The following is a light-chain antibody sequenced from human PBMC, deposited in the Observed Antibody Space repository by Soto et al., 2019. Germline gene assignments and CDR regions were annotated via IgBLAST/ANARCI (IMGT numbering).Light chain of an antibody. V-gene: IGLV4-69*01. CDR1: SGHSSYA. J-gene: IGLJ7*01. CDR3: QTWGTGIQGAV. Sequence: QSVLTQSPSASASLGASVKLTCTLSSGHSSYAIAWHQQQPEKGPRYLMKLNSDGSHSKGDGIPDRFSGSSSGAERYLTISSLQSEDDADYYCQTWGTGIQGAVFGGGTQLTVL. CDR2: LNSDGSH.